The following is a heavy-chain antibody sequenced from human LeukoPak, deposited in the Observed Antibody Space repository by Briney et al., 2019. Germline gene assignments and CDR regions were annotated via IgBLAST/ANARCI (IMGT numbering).Heavy chain of an antibody. J-gene: IGHJ4*02. V-gene: IGHV1-18*01. CDR1: GYTFTSYG. CDR3: ARGGIAVAGVGYHFDY. CDR2: ISAYNGNT. Sequence: GASVKVSCKASGYTFTSYGISWVRQAPGQGLEWMGWISAYNGNTNYAQKFQGRVTITADKSTSTAYMKLSSLRSEDTAVYYCARGGIAVAGVGYHFDYWGQGTLVTVSS. D-gene: IGHD6-19*01.